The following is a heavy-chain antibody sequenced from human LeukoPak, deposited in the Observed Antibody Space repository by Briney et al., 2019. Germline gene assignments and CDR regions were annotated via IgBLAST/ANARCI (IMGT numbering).Heavy chain of an antibody. J-gene: IGHJ4*02. Sequence: SETLSLTYSVSGYSISSGYYWGWIRQAPGKGLEWIGNLYHSGSTYINPSLKSRVTISVDTSKNQFSLKLSSVTAADTAVYYCARLPGSIAAASLDYWGQGTLVTVSS. D-gene: IGHD6-13*01. CDR1: GYSISSGYY. CDR2: LYHSGST. V-gene: IGHV4-38-2*02. CDR3: ARLPGSIAAASLDY.